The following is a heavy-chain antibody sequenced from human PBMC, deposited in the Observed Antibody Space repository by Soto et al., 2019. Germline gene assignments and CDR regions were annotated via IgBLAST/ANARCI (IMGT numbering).Heavy chain of an antibody. J-gene: IGHJ4*02. CDR3: ARSRYYDSSGYHYVYYFDY. CDR2: IYYSGST. CDR1: GGSISSSSYY. D-gene: IGHD3-22*01. V-gene: IGHV4-39*01. Sequence: QLQLQESGPGLVKPSETLSLTCTVSGGSISSSSYYWGWIRQPPGKGLEWIGSIYYSGSTYYNPSLKSRVTISVDTSKNQFSLKLSSVTAADTAVYYCARSRYYDSSGYHYVYYFDYWGQGTLVTVSS.